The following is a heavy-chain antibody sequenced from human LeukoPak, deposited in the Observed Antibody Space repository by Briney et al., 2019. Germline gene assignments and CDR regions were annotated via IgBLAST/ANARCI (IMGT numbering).Heavy chain of an antibody. CDR3: ARGSPYYGLSY. V-gene: IGHV4-34*01. CDR1: GGSFSGYY. D-gene: IGHD3-10*01. CDR2: INHSGST. Sequence: SETLSLTCAVYGGSFSGYYWSWIRQPPGKGLEWIGEINHSGSTNYNPSLKSRVTISVDTSKNQFSLKRSSVTAADTAVYYCARGSPYYGLSYWGQGTLVTVSS. J-gene: IGHJ4*02.